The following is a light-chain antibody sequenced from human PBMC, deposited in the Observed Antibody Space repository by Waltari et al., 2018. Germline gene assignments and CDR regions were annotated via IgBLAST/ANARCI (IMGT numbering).Light chain of an antibody. CDR1: SSNIASTY. J-gene: IGLJ1*01. V-gene: IGLV1-47*01. CDR3: ATWDDRLSDYV. CDR2: RNN. Sequence: QSVLTQPPSASGTPGQRVLLSCSGSSSNIASTYVYWYQQLLGTAPKLPIYRNNQRPSGVPDRFSGSKSGTSSSLAISGLRSEDEADYYCATWDDRLSDYVFGTGTKVTAL.